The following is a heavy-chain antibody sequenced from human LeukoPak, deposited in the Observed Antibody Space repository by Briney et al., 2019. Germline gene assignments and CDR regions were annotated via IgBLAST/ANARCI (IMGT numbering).Heavy chain of an antibody. Sequence: SETLSLTCTVSGYSISSGYYWGWIRQPPGEGLEWIGEINHSGSTNYNPSLKSRVTIPVDTSKNQFSLKLSSVTAADTAVYYCARRRVVPAAIGYWGQGTLVTVSS. D-gene: IGHD2-2*01. CDR2: INHSGST. CDR3: ARRRVVPAAIGY. CDR1: GYSISSGYY. J-gene: IGHJ4*02. V-gene: IGHV4-38-2*02.